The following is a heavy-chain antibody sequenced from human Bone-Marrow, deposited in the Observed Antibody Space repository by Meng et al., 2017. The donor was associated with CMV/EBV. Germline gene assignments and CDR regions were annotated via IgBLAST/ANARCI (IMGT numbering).Heavy chain of an antibody. V-gene: IGHV3-48*04. J-gene: IGHJ4*02. CDR3: ARDVYGLGVYFF. D-gene: IGHD6-13*01. CDR2: ISSSGSTI. Sequence: GESLKISCAASGFTFSSYSMNWVRQAPGKGLEWVSYISSSGSTIYYADSVKGRFTISRDNAKNSLYLQMNSLRAEDTAVYYCARDVYGLGVYFFWGQGTLVTVSS. CDR1: GFTFSSYS.